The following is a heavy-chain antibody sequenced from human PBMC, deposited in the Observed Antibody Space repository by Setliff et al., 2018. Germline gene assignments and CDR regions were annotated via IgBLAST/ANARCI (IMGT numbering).Heavy chain of an antibody. J-gene: IGHJ4*02. D-gene: IGHD2-2*01. CDR2: INHSGGT. CDR3: ARVVPAAMYFDY. Sequence: SETLSLTCAVYGGSFSGYYWSWIRQPPGKGLEWIGEINHSGGTNYNPSLKSRVTISVDTSKNQFSLKLSSVTAADTAVYYCARVVPAAMYFDYWGQGTLVTVSS. V-gene: IGHV4-34*01. CDR1: GGSFSGYY.